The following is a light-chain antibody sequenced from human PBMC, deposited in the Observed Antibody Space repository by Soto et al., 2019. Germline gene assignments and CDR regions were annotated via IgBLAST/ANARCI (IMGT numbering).Light chain of an antibody. CDR1: QTVNNNY. CDR3: QQRSNWPPIT. J-gene: IGKJ5*01. V-gene: IGKV3-11*01. CDR2: DAS. Sequence: EIVLTQSPDTLSLSPGERATLSCRAIQTVNNNYVAWYQQKPGQAPRLLIYDASNRATGIPARFSGSGSGTDFTLTISSLEPEDFAVYYCQQRSNWPPITFGQGTRLEIK.